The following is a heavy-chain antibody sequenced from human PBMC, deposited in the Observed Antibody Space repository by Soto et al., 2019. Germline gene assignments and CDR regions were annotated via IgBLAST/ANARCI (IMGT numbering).Heavy chain of an antibody. D-gene: IGHD3-10*01. CDR2: VNHSGST. Sequence: QVQLQQWGAGLLKPSETLSLTCAVYGGSFSGYYWTWIRQPPGKGLEWLGEVNHSGSTKYNPSLKSRVTIFRDASTTQFSLRLTSVTAADMAVYYCARNAPVYYLGSGASAKDYYYYGMDVWGRGTTVTV. CDR3: ARNAPVYYLGSGASAKDYYYYGMDV. V-gene: IGHV4-34*01. J-gene: IGHJ6*02. CDR1: GGSFSGYY.